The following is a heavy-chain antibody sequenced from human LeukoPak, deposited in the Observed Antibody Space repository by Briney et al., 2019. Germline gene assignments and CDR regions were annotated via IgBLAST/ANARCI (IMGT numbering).Heavy chain of an antibody. D-gene: IGHD3-16*01. CDR3: ARLYPGKNDAFDI. J-gene: IGHJ3*02. CDR1: GGSISSGSYY. CDR2: IYTSGST. Sequence: PSETLSLTCTVSGGSISSGSYYWSWIRQPAGKGLEWIGRIYTSGSTNYNPSLKSRVTISVDTSKDQFSLKLSSVTAADTAVYYCARLYPGKNDAFDIWGQGTMVTVSS. V-gene: IGHV4-61*02.